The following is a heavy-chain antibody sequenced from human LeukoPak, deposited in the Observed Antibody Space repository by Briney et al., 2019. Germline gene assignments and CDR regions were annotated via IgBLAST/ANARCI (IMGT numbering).Heavy chain of an antibody. J-gene: IGHJ6*03. Sequence: ASVKVSCKASGYTFTSYDINWVRQATGQGLEWMGWMNPNSGNTGYAQKFQGRVTMTRNTSISTAYMELSSLRSEDTAVYYCARGLDNWNLYYYYYMDVWGKGTTVTVPS. V-gene: IGHV1-8*01. D-gene: IGHD1-20*01. CDR1: GYTFTSYD. CDR2: MNPNSGNT. CDR3: ARGLDNWNLYYYYYMDV.